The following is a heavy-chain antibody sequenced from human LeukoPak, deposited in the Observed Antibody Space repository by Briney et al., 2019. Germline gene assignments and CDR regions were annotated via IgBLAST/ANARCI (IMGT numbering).Heavy chain of an antibody. J-gene: IGHJ4*02. CDR1: GFTFSSYA. D-gene: IGHD3-3*01. Sequence: GGSLRLSCAASGFTFSSYAMSWVRQAPGKGLEWVSAISGSGGSTYYADSVKGRFTISRDNSTNTLYLQMNSLRAEDTAVYYCAKDKGYDFWTFFDYWGQGTLVTVSS. V-gene: IGHV3-23*01. CDR2: ISGSGGST. CDR3: AKDKGYDFWTFFDY.